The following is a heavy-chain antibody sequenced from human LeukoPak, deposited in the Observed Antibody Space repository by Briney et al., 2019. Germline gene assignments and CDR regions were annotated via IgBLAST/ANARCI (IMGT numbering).Heavy chain of an antibody. CDR1: RFTFSSYW. V-gene: IGHV3-74*01. CDR3: ARGNAHAFDI. CDR2: INTDGSGT. Sequence: GGSLRLSCAASRFTFSSYWMHWVRQAPGKGLVWVSRINTDGSGTSYADSVKGRFTISRDNAKNTLYLQMNSLRAEDTAAYYCARGNAHAFDIWGQGTMVTVSS. J-gene: IGHJ3*02. D-gene: IGHD1-1*01.